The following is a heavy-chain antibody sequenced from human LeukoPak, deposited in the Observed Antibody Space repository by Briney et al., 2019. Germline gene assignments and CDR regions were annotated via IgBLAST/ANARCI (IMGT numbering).Heavy chain of an antibody. CDR3: ARRTVVPAAVDY. CDR1: GGSISSYY. Sequence: PSETLSLTCTVSGGSISSYYRNWIRQPPGKGLEWLGYIYYSGNTNYNPSFRSRVTISGDTSKKQFSLKLSSVTAADTAVYYCARRTVVPAAVDYWGQGTLVTVSS. CDR2: IYYSGNT. V-gene: IGHV4-59*12. J-gene: IGHJ4*02. D-gene: IGHD2-2*01.